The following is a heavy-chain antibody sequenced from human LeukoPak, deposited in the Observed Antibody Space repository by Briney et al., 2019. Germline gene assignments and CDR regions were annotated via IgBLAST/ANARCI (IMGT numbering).Heavy chain of an antibody. CDR3: ASQYYFDSSGYYNSQWFDP. V-gene: IGHV3-48*03. Sequence: PGGSLRLSCAVSGFIFSSYDMNWVRQAPGKGLEWVSYISSIGRTIYYGDSVKGRFTISRDNAKNLFDLQMNSLRAEDTAVYYCASQYYFDSSGYYNSQWFDPWGRGTLVTVSS. CDR1: GFIFSSYD. CDR2: ISSIGRTI. J-gene: IGHJ5*02. D-gene: IGHD3-22*01.